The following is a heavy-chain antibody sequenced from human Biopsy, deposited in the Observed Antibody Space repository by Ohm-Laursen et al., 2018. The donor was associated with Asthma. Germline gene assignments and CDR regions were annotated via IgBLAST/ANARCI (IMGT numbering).Heavy chain of an antibody. J-gene: IGHJ5*02. CDR1: GFTFSSYA. Sequence: SLRLSCTASGFTFSSYAMSWVRQAPGKGLEWVAVISYDGSNKYYADSVKGRFTISRDNSKNTLYLQMNSLRAEDTAVYYCAKAERYFDWYWFDPWGQGTLVTVSS. CDR2: ISYDGSNK. CDR3: AKAERYFDWYWFDP. V-gene: IGHV3-30*18. D-gene: IGHD3-9*01.